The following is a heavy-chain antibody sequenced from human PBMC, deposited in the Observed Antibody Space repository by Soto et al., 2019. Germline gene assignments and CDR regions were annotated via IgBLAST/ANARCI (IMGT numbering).Heavy chain of an antibody. CDR2: MKEDGSEK. J-gene: IGHJ4*02. Sequence: GGSLRLSCEASGFNFSRSWMSWVRQAPGKGLEWVANMKEDGSEKYYADSVRGRFTISRDNAKNSVHLQMNSLRVEDTAVYYCARGFYTDYWGQGARVTVSS. CDR3: ARGFYTDY. CDR1: GFNFSRSW. V-gene: IGHV3-7*01. D-gene: IGHD3-3*01.